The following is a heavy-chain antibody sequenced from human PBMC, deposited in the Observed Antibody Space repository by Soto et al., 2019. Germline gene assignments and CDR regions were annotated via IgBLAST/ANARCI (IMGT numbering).Heavy chain of an antibody. CDR1: GGSFSGYY. J-gene: IGHJ5*02. CDR2: INHSGST. V-gene: IGHV4-34*01. Sequence: PSETLSLTCAVYGGSFSGYYWSWIRQPPGKGLEWIGEINHSGSTNYNPSLKSRVTISVDTSKNQFSLKLSSVTAADTAVYYCARESKRGGIVVADDLQRNNWFDPWAQRTLVTVSS. D-gene: IGHD2-15*01. CDR3: ARESKRGGIVVADDLQRNNWFDP.